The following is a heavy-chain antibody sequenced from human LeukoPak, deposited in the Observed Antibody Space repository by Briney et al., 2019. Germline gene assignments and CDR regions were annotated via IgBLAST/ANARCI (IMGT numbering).Heavy chain of an antibody. CDR3: ASFWSGSPYYYYYYYMDV. CDR2: IYYSGST. V-gene: IGHV4-39*01. J-gene: IGHJ6*03. D-gene: IGHD3-3*01. CDR1: GGSISSSSYY. Sequence: SETLSLTCTVSGGSISSSSYYWGWIRQPPGKGLEWIGSIYYSGSTYYNPSLKSRVTISVDTSKNQFSLKLSSVTAADTAVYYCASFWSGSPYYYYYYYMDVWGKGTTVTVSS.